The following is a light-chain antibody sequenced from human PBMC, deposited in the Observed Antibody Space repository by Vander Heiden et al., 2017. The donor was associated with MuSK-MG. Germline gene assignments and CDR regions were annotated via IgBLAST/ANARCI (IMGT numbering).Light chain of an antibody. CDR1: QDIINA. Sequence: DIQMTQSPSSVSASVGDRVTITCRASQDIINALAWHQQKPGKAPKLLIFAASTLQSGVPSRFSGSGSGTEFTLTIRSLQPEDYATYYCQQGHSFPLTFGGGTKVDIK. J-gene: IGKJ4*01. CDR3: QQGHSFPLT. CDR2: AAS. V-gene: IGKV1-12*01.